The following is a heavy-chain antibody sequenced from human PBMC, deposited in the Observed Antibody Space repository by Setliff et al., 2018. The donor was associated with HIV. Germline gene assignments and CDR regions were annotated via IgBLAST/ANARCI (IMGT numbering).Heavy chain of an antibody. J-gene: IGHJ5*02. CDR2: IYTSGRT. CDR3: ARDGFYYDTSGYPGTRWFDP. Sequence: LSLTCAVYGGSFSAYYWSWIRQPAGKGLEWIGHIYTSGRTNYNPSLKSRVTISVDTSKNQFSLKLTSVTAADTAVYYCARDGFYYDTSGYPGTRWFDPWGQGTLVTVSS. D-gene: IGHD3-22*01. V-gene: IGHV4-4*07. CDR1: GGSFSAYY.